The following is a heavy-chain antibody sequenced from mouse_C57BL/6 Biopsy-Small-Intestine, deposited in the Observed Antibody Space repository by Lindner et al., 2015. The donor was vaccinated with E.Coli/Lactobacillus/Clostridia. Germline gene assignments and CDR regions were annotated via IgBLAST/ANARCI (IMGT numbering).Heavy chain of an antibody. CDR2: IYPGDGDT. J-gene: IGHJ2*01. Sequence: VQLQESGPELVKPGASVKISCKASGYAFSSSWMSWVKQRPGKGLEWIGRIYPGDGDTNYNGKFKGKATLTADKSSSSAYMQLSSLTSEDTAVYYCTTLDITTVVAPSYWGQGTTLTVSS. D-gene: IGHD1-1*01. V-gene: IGHV1-82*01. CDR1: GYAFSSSW. CDR3: TTLDITTVVAPSY.